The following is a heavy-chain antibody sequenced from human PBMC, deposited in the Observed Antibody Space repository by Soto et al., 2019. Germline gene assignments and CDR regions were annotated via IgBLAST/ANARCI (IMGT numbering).Heavy chain of an antibody. D-gene: IGHD5-18*01. J-gene: IGHJ4*02. CDR2: ISVTSAYT. CDR3: AITPRSSYGPFDY. V-gene: IGHV3-11*06. CDR1: GFTFNDYY. Sequence: GGSLRLSCVASGFTFNDYYMSWIRQAPGKGLEWLSYISVTSAYTNYAESVKGRFTISRDNAQNSLYLQMNSLRAEDTALYYCAITPRSSYGPFDYWGRGTLVTVSS.